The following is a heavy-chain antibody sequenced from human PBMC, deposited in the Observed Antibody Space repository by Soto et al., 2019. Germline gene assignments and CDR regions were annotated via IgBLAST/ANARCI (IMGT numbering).Heavy chain of an antibody. Sequence: SETLSLTCAVYGGSFSGYYWSWIRQPPGKGLEWIGEINHSGSTNYNPSLKSRVTISVDTSKNQFSLKLSSVTAADTAVYYCARVFRNMPHQNYYYYYLDVWGKGTTVTVSS. CDR3: ARVFRNMPHQNYYYYYLDV. V-gene: IGHV4-34*01. CDR1: GGSFSGYY. CDR2: INHSGST. D-gene: IGHD2-2*01. J-gene: IGHJ6*03.